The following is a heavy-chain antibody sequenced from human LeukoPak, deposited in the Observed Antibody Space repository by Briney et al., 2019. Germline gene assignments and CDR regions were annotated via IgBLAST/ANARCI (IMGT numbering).Heavy chain of an antibody. Sequence: PSETLSLTCAVSGYSISSSNWWGWIRQPPGKGLEWIGYIYYSGSTYYNPSLKSRVTMSVDTSKNQFSLKLSSVTAADTAVYYCARSRSSWATFDIWGQGIMVTVSS. V-gene: IGHV4-28*01. CDR2: IYYSGST. J-gene: IGHJ3*02. CDR1: GYSISSSNW. D-gene: IGHD6-13*01. CDR3: ARSRSSWATFDI.